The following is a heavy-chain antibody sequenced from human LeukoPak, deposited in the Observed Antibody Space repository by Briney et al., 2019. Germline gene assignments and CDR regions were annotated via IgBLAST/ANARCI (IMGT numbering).Heavy chain of an antibody. V-gene: IGHV1-2*02. CDR1: GYTFTGYY. CDR3: ARDTDDFWSGYYTGTFDY. CDR2: INPNSGGT. J-gene: IGHJ4*02. D-gene: IGHD3-3*01. Sequence: GASVKVSCKASGYTFTGYYMHWVRQAPGQGLEWMGWINPNSGGTNYAQKLQGRVTMTRDTSISTAYMELSRLRSDDTAVYYCARDTDDFWSGYYTGTFDYWGQGTLVTVSS.